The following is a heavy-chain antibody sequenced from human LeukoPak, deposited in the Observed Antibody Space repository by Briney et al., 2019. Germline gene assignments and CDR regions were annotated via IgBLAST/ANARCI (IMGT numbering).Heavy chain of an antibody. D-gene: IGHD6-13*01. CDR2: IYTSGST. CDR1: GGSISSYY. J-gene: IGHJ5*02. V-gene: IGHV4-4*07. Sequence: KPSETLSLTCTVSGGSISSYYWSWIRQPAGKGLEWIGRIYTSGSTNYNPSLKSRVTMSVDTSKNQFSLKLSSVTAADTAVYYCARGGSIAAAGTWDWFDPWGQGTLVTVSS. CDR3: ARGGSIAAAGTWDWFDP.